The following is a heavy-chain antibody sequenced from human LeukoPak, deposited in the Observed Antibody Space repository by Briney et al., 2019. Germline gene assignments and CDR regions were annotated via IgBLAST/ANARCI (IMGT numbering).Heavy chain of an antibody. Sequence: PGGSLRLSCAASGFTFSSYAMSWVRQAPGKGLEWVSDISGSGSITYYADSVKGRFTISRDNSKNTLYLQMNSLRAEDTAVYYCAKDSIVGASYDYWGQGTLVTVSS. J-gene: IGHJ4*02. CDR2: ISGSGSIT. V-gene: IGHV3-23*01. D-gene: IGHD1-26*01. CDR1: GFTFSSYA. CDR3: AKDSIVGASYDY.